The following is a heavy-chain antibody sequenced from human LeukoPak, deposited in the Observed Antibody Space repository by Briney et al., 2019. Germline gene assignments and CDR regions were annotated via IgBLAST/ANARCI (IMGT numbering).Heavy chain of an antibody. CDR3: ARDRFYGTGSLPEGGEMDV. CDR1: GDSFYKYG. V-gene: IGHV1-18*01. CDR2: ITVDNGNT. J-gene: IGHJ6*02. Sequence: ASVKVSCKASGDSFYKYGVTWVRQAPGQGLEWMGWITVDNGNTEYSQKVQGRVTMTTDTSRSTVYMELRSLRSDDTAVYYCARDRFYGTGSLPEGGEMDVWGQGTTVIVSS. D-gene: IGHD3-10*01.